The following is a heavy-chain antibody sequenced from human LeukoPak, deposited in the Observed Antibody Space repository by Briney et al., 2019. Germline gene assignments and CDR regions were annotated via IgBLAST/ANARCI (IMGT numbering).Heavy chain of an antibody. CDR3: ARAGERYYDFWSGYSTSIYGMDV. CDR1: GGSISSYY. Sequence: SETLSLTCTVSGGSISSYYWSWIRQPPGKGPEWIGYIYYSGSTNYNPSLKSRVTISVDTSKNQFSLKLSSVTAADTAVYYCARAGERYYDFWSGYSTSIYGMDVWGQGTTVTVSS. J-gene: IGHJ6*02. CDR2: IYYSGST. D-gene: IGHD3-3*01. V-gene: IGHV4-59*08.